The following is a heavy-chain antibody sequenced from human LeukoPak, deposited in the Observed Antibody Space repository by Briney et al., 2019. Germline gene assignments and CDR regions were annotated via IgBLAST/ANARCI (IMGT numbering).Heavy chain of an antibody. Sequence: PGGSLRLSCAASAFTLSNYSMAWVRQAPGKGLEWISYISSSSRTIYYADSVKGRFTISRDNAKNSLSVQMTTLRAEDTAVYYCARLFWNGYYPISSDHYYGMDVWGQGTTVTVSS. CDR3: ARLFWNGYYPISSDHYYGMDV. V-gene: IGHV3-48*01. CDR1: AFTLSNYS. D-gene: IGHD3-3*01. J-gene: IGHJ6*02. CDR2: ISSSSRTI.